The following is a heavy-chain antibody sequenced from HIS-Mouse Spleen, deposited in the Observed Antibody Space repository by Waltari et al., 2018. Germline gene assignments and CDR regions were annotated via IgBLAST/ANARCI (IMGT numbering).Heavy chain of an antibody. CDR1: GYFLRSGYY. CDR3: ARVKT. CDR2: IYHSGST. Sequence: QVQLQESGPGLVKPSETLSLTCPVSGYFLRSGYYWGWIRQPPGKGLEWIGSIYHSGSTYYNPSLKSRVTISVDTSKNQFSLKLSSVTAADTAVYYCARVKTWGQGTLVTVSS. V-gene: IGHV4-38-2*02. J-gene: IGHJ5*02.